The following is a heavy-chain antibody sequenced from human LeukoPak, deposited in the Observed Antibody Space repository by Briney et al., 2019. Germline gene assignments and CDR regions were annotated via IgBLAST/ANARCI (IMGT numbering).Heavy chain of an antibody. D-gene: IGHD1-1*01. CDR2: INPYSDST. CDR1: GYTFTDYY. CDR3: ARERGVQLERKLDH. V-gene: IGHV1-2*02. J-gene: IGHJ4*02. Sequence: GASVKVSCKASGYTFTDYYMHWVRQAPGQGLEWMGGINPYSDSTNYAQKFEGRVTIPRDSSISTAYMELSSLPSDDTPVYYCARERGVQLERKLDHWGQGTLVSVSS.